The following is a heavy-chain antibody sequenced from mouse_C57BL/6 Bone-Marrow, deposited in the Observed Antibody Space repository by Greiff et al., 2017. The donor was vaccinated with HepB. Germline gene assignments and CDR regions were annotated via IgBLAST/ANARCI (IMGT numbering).Heavy chain of an antibody. V-gene: IGHV1-54*01. CDR1: GYAFTNYL. CDR2: INPGSGGT. J-gene: IGHJ2*01. Sequence: VQLQHSGAELVRPGTSVKVSCKASGYAFTNYLIEWVKQRPGQGLEWIGVINPGSGGTNYNEKFKGKATLTADKSSSTAYMQLSSLTSEDSAVYFCARFDHYWGQGTTLTVSS. CDR3: ARFDHY.